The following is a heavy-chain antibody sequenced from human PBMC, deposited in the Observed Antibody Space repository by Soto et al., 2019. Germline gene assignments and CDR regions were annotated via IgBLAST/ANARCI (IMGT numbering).Heavy chain of an antibody. CDR3: AREGGVEMTTIGAFDI. CDR2: IWYDGSNK. J-gene: IGHJ3*02. D-gene: IGHD4-4*01. CDR1: GFTFSSYG. V-gene: IGHV3-33*01. Sequence: QVQLVESGGGVVQPGRSLRLSCAASGFTFSSYGMHWVRQAPGKGLEWVAVIWYDGSNKYYADSVKGRFTISRDNSKNTLYLQMNSLRAEDTAVYYCAREGGVEMTTIGAFDIWGQWTMVTVSS.